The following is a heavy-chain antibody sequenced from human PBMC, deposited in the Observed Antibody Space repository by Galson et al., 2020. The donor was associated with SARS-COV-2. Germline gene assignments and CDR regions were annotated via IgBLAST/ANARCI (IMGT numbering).Heavy chain of an antibody. CDR1: GYTFTSYY. CDR3: ARDSIAAADLDGMDV. D-gene: IGHD6-6*01. CDR2: INPSGGST. V-gene: IGHV1-46*03. J-gene: IGHJ6*02. Sequence: ASVKVSCKASGYTFTSYYMHWVRQAPGQGLEWMGIINPSGGSTSYAQKFQGRVTMTRDTSTSTVYMELSSLRSEDTAVYYCARDSIAAADLDGMDVWGQGTTVTVSS.